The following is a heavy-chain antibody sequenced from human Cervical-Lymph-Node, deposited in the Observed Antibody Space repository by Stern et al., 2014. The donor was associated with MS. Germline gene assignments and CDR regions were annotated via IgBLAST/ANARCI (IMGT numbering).Heavy chain of an antibody. J-gene: IGHJ3*02. CDR2: ISYNGGT. D-gene: IGHD3-22*01. CDR3: ARMTRFSTGYGFDI. V-gene: IGHV4-59*01. Sequence: DQLVESGPGLLRPSETLSLTCTVSGASITSSYWTWIRQPPGKGLDWIAYISYNGGTNYNPSLKSRVTISVDTSRNQFSLKLRSVSAADTAVYFCARMTRFSTGYGFDIWGQGTMVTVSS. CDR1: GASITSSY.